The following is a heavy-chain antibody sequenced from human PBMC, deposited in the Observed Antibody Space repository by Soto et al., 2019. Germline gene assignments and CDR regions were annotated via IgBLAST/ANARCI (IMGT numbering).Heavy chain of an antibody. Sequence: SETLSLTCTVSGGSISSGDYYWSWIRQPPGKGLEWIGYIYYSGSTYYNPSLKSRVTISVDTSKNQFSLKLSSVTAADTAVYYCERDSSSHYYYPGMDVWGQGTTVTVSS. CDR3: ERDSSSHYYYPGMDV. CDR1: GGSISSGDYY. J-gene: IGHJ6*02. D-gene: IGHD6-6*01. V-gene: IGHV4-30-4*01. CDR2: IYYSGST.